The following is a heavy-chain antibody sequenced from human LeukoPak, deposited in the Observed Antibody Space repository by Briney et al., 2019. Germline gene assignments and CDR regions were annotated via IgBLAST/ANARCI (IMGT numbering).Heavy chain of an antibody. CDR3: ARGLGYHAGVLGFDY. CDR1: GYTFTSHD. Sequence: GASVKVSCKASGYTFTSHDINWVRQATGQGLEWMGWMNPNSGNTGYAQKFQGRVTMTRNTSISTAYMELSSLRSEDTAVYYCARGLGYHAGVLGFDYWGQGTLVTVSS. CDR2: MNPNSGNT. J-gene: IGHJ4*02. D-gene: IGHD2-2*01. V-gene: IGHV1-8*01.